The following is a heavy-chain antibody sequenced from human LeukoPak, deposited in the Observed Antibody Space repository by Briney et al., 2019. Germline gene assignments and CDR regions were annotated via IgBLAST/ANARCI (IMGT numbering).Heavy chain of an antibody. CDR1: GGSFSGYY. CDR2: INHSGST. V-gene: IGHV4-34*01. Sequence: SETLSLTCAVYGGSFSGYYWSWIRQPPGKGLEWIGEINHSGSTNYNPSLKSRVTISVDTSKNQFSLKLSSVTAADTAVYYCARVFVITQYNGSPDYFASWGQGTLLTVSS. CDR3: ARVFVITQYNGSPDYFAS. D-gene: IGHD1-26*01. J-gene: IGHJ4*02.